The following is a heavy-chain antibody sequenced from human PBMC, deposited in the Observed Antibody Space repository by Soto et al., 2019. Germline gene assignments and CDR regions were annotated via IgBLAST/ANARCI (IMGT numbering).Heavy chain of an antibody. V-gene: IGHV1-69*01. CDR3: ARDRDLSRCSGGSCKYSLCYYGMDV. CDR1: GGTFSSYA. CDR2: IIPIFGTA. Sequence: QVQLVQSGAEVKKPGSSVKVSCKASGGTFSSYAISWVRQAPGQGLEWMGGIIPIFGTANYAQKFQGRVTITADESTSTAYMELSSLRSEDTAVYYCARDRDLSRCSGGSCKYSLCYYGMDVWGQGTTVTVSS. D-gene: IGHD2-15*01. J-gene: IGHJ6*02.